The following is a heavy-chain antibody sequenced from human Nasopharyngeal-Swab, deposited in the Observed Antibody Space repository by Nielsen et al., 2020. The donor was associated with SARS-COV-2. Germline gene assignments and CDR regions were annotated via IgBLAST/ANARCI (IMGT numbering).Heavy chain of an antibody. Sequence: EYLKISCAASGFTFSSYYMPWVRQAPGKGLEWVSRINTDGSSTSYADSVKGRFTISRDNAKNTIYLQRNSLRAEDTAVYYCAYLAGDSVGSNCYYPHYYGMDVWGQGTTVTVSS. J-gene: IGHJ6*02. CDR2: INTDGSST. CDR3: AYLAGDSVGSNCYYPHYYGMDV. D-gene: IGHD3-22*01. CDR1: GFTFSSYY. V-gene: IGHV3-74*01.